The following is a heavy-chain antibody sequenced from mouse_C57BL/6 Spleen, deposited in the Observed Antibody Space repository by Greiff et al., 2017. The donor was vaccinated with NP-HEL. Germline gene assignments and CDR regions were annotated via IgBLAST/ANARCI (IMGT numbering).Heavy chain of an antibody. CDR2: ISDGGSYT. V-gene: IGHV5-4*01. CDR3: AREYYGSSGYFDY. J-gene: IGHJ2*01. CDR1: GFTFSSYA. Sequence: EVKLVESGGGLVKPGGSLKLSCAASGFTFSSYAMSWVRQTPEKRLEWVATISDGGSYTYYPDNVKGRFTISRDNAKNNLYLQMSHLKSEDTAMYYCAREYYGSSGYFDYWGQGTTLTVSS. D-gene: IGHD1-1*01.